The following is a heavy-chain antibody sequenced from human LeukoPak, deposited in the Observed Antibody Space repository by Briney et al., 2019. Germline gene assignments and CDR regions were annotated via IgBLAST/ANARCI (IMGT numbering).Heavy chain of an antibody. J-gene: IGHJ4*02. CDR1: GVSINYYY. CDR2: IYYSGGT. D-gene: IGHD7-27*01. V-gene: IGHV4-59*01. CDR3: ARETPGAGHFDY. Sequence: SETLSLTCTDSGVSINYYYWMWIRQPPGKGLEWIGYIYYSGGTHYNPSLKSRVTMLVDTSKNQFSLKLTAVTAADTAVYYCARETPGAGHFDYWGQGSLVTVSS.